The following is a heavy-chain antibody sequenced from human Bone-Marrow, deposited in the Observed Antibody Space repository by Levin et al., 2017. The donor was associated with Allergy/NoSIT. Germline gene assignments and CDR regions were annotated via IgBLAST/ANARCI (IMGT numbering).Heavy chain of an antibody. CDR1: GGSISTYY. V-gene: IGHV4-4*07. D-gene: IGHD6-13*01. Sequence: SETLSLTCTVSGGSISTYYWTWIRQPAGKGLEWLGRIHTSGSTNYNPSLKSRVTMSVDTSKNQFSLRLSSVTAADTAVYYCAAVSAAAGREDWFDPWGQGTLVTVSS. CDR3: AAVSAAAGREDWFDP. CDR2: IHTSGST. J-gene: IGHJ5*02.